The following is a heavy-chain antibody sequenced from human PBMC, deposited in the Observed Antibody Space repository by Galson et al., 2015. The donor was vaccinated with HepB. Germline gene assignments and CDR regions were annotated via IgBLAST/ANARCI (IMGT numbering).Heavy chain of an antibody. D-gene: IGHD3-10*01. J-gene: IGHJ4*02. Sequence: SVKVSCKASGYTFSSNYIHWVRQAPGQGLEWMGISNPSGSGTTNAQKFQGRVTMTKDTSTTTVYMELSSLRSEDTAVYYRVREGTDRDYFDYWGQGTLVTVSS. V-gene: IGHV1-46*03. CDR1: GYTFSSNY. CDR3: VREGTDRDYFDY. CDR2: SNPSGSGT.